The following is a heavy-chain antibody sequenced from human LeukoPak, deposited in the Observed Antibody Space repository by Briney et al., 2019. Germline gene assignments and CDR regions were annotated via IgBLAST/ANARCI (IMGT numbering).Heavy chain of an antibody. CDR3: ARVNVGAMSY. V-gene: IGHV3-30-3*01. D-gene: IGHD1-26*01. CDR2: ISYDGSNK. J-gene: IGHJ4*02. Sequence: GGSLRLSCAASGFTFSSYAMHWVRQAPGKGLEWVAVISYDGSNKYYADSVKGRFTISRDNSKNTLYLQMNSLRAEDTAVYYCARVNVGAMSYWGQGTLVTVSS. CDR1: GFTFSSYA.